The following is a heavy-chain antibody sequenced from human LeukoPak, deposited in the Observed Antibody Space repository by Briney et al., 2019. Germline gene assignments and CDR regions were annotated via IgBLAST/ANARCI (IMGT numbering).Heavy chain of an antibody. J-gene: IGHJ4*02. CDR3: AKSSLQLWLVEH. D-gene: IGHD5-18*01. CDR1: GFTFSSYA. Sequence: GGSLRLSCAASGFTFSSYAMNWVRQTPGKGLEWVSGIGGSGGRTYYADSVEGRFTISRDNSKNTLYLQMNSLRAEDTAVYYCAKSSLQLWLVEHWGQGTLVTVSS. CDR2: IGGSGGRT. V-gene: IGHV3-23*01.